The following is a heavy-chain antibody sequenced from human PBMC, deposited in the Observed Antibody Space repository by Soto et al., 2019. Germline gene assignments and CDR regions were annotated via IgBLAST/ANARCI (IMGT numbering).Heavy chain of an antibody. CDR1: GFTFNSYS. Sequence: QVQLVESGGGVVQPGTSLRLSCAASGFTFNSYSIHCVRQAPGKGLEWVAVISYDGNTQYYGDSLKGRFIVSRENSKNTAYLQMNDLRADDTAVYYCAKVSRASRISTPDFDSWGQGTLVAVSS. J-gene: IGHJ4*02. V-gene: IGHV3-30-3*01. CDR2: ISYDGNTQ. CDR3: AKVSRASRISTPDFDS.